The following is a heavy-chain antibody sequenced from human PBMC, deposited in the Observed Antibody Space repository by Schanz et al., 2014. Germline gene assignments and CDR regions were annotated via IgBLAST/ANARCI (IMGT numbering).Heavy chain of an antibody. CDR3: AKDHFGHYDSSGCSDCYYYGMDV. Sequence: VQLVESGGGLVQPGGSLRLSCAASGYTFSSNAMSWVRQAPGKGLEWVAFIRFDASHKYYADSVKGRFTISRDNSKNTLFLQVNSLRAEDTAVYYCAKDHFGHYDSSGCSDCYYYGMDVWGQGTTVTVSS. CDR2: IRFDASHK. CDR1: GYTFSSNA. D-gene: IGHD3-22*01. J-gene: IGHJ6*02. V-gene: IGHV3-30*02.